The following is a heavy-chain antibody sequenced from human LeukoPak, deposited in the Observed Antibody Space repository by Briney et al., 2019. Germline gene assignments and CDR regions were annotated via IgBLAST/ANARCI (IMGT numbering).Heavy chain of an antibody. CDR1: GFTFSSYG. CDR3: ARGYSSSWLGYFDY. J-gene: IGHJ4*02. V-gene: IGHV3-30*03. CDR2: VSSDGSIK. D-gene: IGHD6-13*01. Sequence: GGSLGLSCAASGFTFSSYGIHWVRQAPGKGLEWVAVVSSDGSIKYYADSVKGRFTISRDTSKNTVYLQMNSLGAEDTAFYYCARGYSSSWLGYFDYWGQGTLVTVSS.